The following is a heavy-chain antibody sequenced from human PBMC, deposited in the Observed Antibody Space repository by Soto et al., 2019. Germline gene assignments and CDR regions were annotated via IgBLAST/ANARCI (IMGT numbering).Heavy chain of an antibody. Sequence: EVQLVESGGDLVQPGGSLRLSCVASGFTFNTYWMSWVRQAPGKGLEWVANIKEAGSDKYYVDSGKGRFTISRDNAKHLLYLQMNSLGAGDTAMYYCARFTRGSSGDYWGQGTLVTVSS. D-gene: IGHD6-25*01. J-gene: IGHJ4*02. CDR3: ARFTRGSSGDY. CDR2: IKEAGSDK. CDR1: GFTFNTYW. V-gene: IGHV3-7*01.